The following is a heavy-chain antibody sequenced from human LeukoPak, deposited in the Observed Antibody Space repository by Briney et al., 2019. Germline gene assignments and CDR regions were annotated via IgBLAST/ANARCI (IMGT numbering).Heavy chain of an antibody. CDR3: ARDIYSSSWYPLVY. D-gene: IGHD6-13*01. CDR1: GFTFSSYA. Sequence: HSGGSLRLSCAASGFTFSSYAMHWVRQALGKGLEWVAVISYDGSNKDYADPAKGRFTISRDNFKNTLYLQMNSLRAEDTAVYYCARDIYSSSWYPLVYWGQGTLVTVSS. V-gene: IGHV3-30*04. J-gene: IGHJ4*02. CDR2: ISYDGSNK.